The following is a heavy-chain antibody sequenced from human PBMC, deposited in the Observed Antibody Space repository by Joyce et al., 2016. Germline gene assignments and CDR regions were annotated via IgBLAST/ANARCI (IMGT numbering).Heavy chain of an antibody. D-gene: IGHD6-19*01. J-gene: IGHJ4*02. CDR3: ARSQWLAPLMY. V-gene: IGHV4-34*02. Sequence: QVQLRQWGAGLLKPSETLSLTCAVSGGPFRGFFWTWVRQPPGKALEWIGDITTSGATNCKPSLRGRVAISVDTSNNQFALTLSSLSAADMAVYYCARSQWLAPLMYWGQGTLVTVSP. CDR2: ITTSGAT. CDR1: GGPFRGFF.